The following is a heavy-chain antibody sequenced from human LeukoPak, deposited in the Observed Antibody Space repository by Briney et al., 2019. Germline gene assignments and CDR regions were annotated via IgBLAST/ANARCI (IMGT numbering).Heavy chain of an antibody. CDR2: ISGSGDRT. J-gene: IGHJ4*02. CDR1: GFTFRSYG. D-gene: IGHD5-18*01. CDR3: AQDRAWIQFWS. Sequence: PGGSLRLSCAASGFTFRSYGMFWVRQAPGKGLEWVSAISGSGDRTYYADSVKGRFIISRDTSKNTLFLQMNSLRAEDTAVFYCAQDRAWIQFWSWGQGTLVTVSS. V-gene: IGHV3-23*01.